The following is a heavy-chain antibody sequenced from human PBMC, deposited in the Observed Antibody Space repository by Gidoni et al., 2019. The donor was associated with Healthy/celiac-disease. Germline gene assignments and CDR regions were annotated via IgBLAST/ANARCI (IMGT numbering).Heavy chain of an antibody. CDR1: GFTFSSYG. V-gene: IGHV3-33*01. J-gene: IGHJ4*02. CDR2: IWYDGSNK. CDR3: ARSLTYYYDSSGYYYDY. D-gene: IGHD3-22*01. Sequence: QVQLVESGGGVVQPGRSLRLSCAASGFTFSSYGMHWVRQAPGKGLEWVAVIWYDGSNKYYADSVKGRFTISRDNSKNTLYLQMNSLRAEDTAVYYCARSLTYYYDSSGYYYDYWGQGTLVTVSS.